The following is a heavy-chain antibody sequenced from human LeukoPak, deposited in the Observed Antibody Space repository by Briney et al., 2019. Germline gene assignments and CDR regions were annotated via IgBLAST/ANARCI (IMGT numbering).Heavy chain of an antibody. CDR1: GYTFSSYG. D-gene: IGHD6-19*01. CDR2: IWYDGSNK. J-gene: IGHJ4*02. Sequence: PGGSLRLSCAASGYTFSSYGMHWARQAPSKGLQWTAVIWYDGSNKYYADSVKGRFTISRDNSKNTLYLQMNSLRAEDTAVYYCARDDVAVTGALDFWGQGTLVTVSS. CDR3: ARDDVAVTGALDF. V-gene: IGHV3-33*01.